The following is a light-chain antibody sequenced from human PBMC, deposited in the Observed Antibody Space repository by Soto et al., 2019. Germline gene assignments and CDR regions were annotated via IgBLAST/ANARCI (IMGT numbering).Light chain of an antibody. CDR1: QSVTST. CDR2: DAS. V-gene: IGKV3-15*01. Sequence: EIVMTQSPATVSVSPGERATLSCRASQSVTSTLAWYQQKPGQTPRLLIYDASTRATGIPARFSGSGSGTEFTLTISSLQSEDFAVYYCQQYNNWPPMTFGQGTKVDIK. J-gene: IGKJ1*01. CDR3: QQYNNWPPMT.